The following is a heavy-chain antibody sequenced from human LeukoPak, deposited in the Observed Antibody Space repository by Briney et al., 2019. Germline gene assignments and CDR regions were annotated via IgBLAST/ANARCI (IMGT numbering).Heavy chain of an antibody. CDR1: GFTFSSYA. D-gene: IGHD2-21*02. CDR3: ARASYCGGDCYSVEYFQH. J-gene: IGHJ1*01. Sequence: PGGSLRLSCAASGFTFSSYAMSWVRQAPGKGLEWVSAISGSGGSTYYADSVKGRFTISRDNSKNTLYLQMNSLRAEDTAVYYCARASYCGGDCYSVEYFQHWGQGTLVTVSS. CDR2: ISGSGGST. V-gene: IGHV3-23*01.